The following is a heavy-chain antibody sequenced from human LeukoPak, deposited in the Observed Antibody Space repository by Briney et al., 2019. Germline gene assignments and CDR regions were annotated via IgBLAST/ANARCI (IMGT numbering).Heavy chain of an antibody. CDR1: GFTFSSYS. Sequence: GGSLRLSCAAPGFTFSSYSMNWVRQAPGKGLEWVSSISSSSSYIYYADSVKGRFTISRDNAKNSLYLQMNSLRAEDTAVYYCAGGPKQQLLWGRASNGFDPWGQGTLVTVSS. CDR2: ISSSSSYI. D-gene: IGHD6-13*01. CDR3: AGGPKQQLLWGRASNGFDP. J-gene: IGHJ5*02. V-gene: IGHV3-21*01.